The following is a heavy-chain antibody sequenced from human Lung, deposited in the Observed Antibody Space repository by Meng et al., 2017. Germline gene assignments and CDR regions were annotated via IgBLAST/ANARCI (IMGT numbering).Heavy chain of an antibody. J-gene: IGHJ4*02. Sequence: QVHPVQSGPEVMNPGASVKVSCKASEYSFTGYGVSWVRQAPGQGLEWKAWLGAHDGDTSFGPKFQGRVTVTADRPTATAYMELRSLRFDDTAVYYCARGTPGRSYANYWGPGTLVTVSS. CDR3: ARGTPGRSYANY. D-gene: IGHD1-26*01. V-gene: IGHV1-18*01. CDR1: EYSFTGYG. CDR2: LGAHDGDT.